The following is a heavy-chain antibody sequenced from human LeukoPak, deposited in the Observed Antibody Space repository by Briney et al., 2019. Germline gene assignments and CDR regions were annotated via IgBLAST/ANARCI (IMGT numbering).Heavy chain of an antibody. CDR3: ARVVSGSRNYYYYYYYMDV. D-gene: IGHD1-26*01. Sequence: SETLSLTCAVYGGSFSGYYWSWIRQPPGKGLEWIGEINHSGSTNYNPSLKSRVTISVDTSKNQFSLKLSSVTAADTAVYYCARVVSGSRNYYYYYYYMDVWGKGTTVTISS. CDR1: GGSFSGYY. CDR2: INHSGST. V-gene: IGHV4-34*01. J-gene: IGHJ6*03.